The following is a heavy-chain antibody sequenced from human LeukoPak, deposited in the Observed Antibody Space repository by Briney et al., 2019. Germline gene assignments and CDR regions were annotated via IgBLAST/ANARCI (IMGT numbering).Heavy chain of an antibody. CDR3: AKVSPGAADYYYYGMDV. J-gene: IGHJ6*02. Sequence: GGSLRLSCAASGFTSSSYAMSWVRQAPGKGLEWVSAISGSGGSTYYADSVKGRFTISRDNSKNTLYLQMNSLRAEDTAVYYCAKVSPGAADYYYYGMDVWGQGTTVTVSS. D-gene: IGHD6-25*01. CDR2: ISGSGGST. V-gene: IGHV3-23*01. CDR1: GFTSSSYA.